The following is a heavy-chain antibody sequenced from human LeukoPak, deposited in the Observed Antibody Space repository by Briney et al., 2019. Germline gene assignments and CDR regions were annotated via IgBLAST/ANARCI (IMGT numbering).Heavy chain of an antibody. D-gene: IGHD6-19*01. J-gene: IGHJ4*02. V-gene: IGHV3-23*01. CDR3: AKDLASTVDY. CDR2: ISDSGGST. CDR1: GFTFSSYA. Sequence: GGSLRLSCAASGFTFSSYAMSWVRQAPGKGLEWVSVISDSGGSTYYADSVKGRFTISRDNSKNTLYLQMNSLRAEDTAVYYCAKDLASTVDYWGQGTLVTVSS.